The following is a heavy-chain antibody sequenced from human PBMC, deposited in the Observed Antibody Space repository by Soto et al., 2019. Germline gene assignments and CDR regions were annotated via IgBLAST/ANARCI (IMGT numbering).Heavy chain of an antibody. CDR2: IYYSGST. D-gene: IGHD3-3*01. CDR1: GFSIISGDYY. Sequence: SETLSLTCTFSGFSIISGDYYWSCIRQPPGKGLEWIVYIYYSGSTYYNPSLKSRVTISVDTSKNQSSLKLSSVTAADTAVYYCARDNILGILYGGMDVWGQGTTVTVSS. CDR3: ARDNILGILYGGMDV. V-gene: IGHV4-30-4*01. J-gene: IGHJ6*02.